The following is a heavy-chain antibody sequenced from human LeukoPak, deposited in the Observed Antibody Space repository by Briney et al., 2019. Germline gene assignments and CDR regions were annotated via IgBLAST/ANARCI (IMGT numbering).Heavy chain of an antibody. D-gene: IGHD2/OR15-2a*01. CDR1: AFTFSSYA. Sequence: EGSLRLSCAASAFTFSSYAMQWVRQAPGKGLEWVSGISASGGNTWYADSVKGRFTISRDNSKNTLYLQMNSLRAEDTAVYYCAKYVSARGPPYALAVWGQGTTVTVSS. J-gene: IGHJ6*02. V-gene: IGHV3-23*01. CDR2: ISASGGNT. CDR3: AKYVSARGPPYALAV.